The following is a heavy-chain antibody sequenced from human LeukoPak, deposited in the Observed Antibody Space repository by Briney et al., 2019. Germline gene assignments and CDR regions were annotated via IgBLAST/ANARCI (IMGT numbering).Heavy chain of an antibody. CDR2: IYYSGST. J-gene: IGHJ4*02. D-gene: IGHD2-21*01. CDR3: ARDAECGGDCYYFDY. CDR1: GGSISSYY. V-gene: IGHV4-59*12. Sequence: PSETLSLTCTVSGGSISSYYWSWIRQPPGKGLEWIGYIYYSGSTNYNPSLKSRVTISVDTSKNQFSLKPSSVTAADTAVYYCARDAECGGDCYYFDYWGQGTLVTVSS.